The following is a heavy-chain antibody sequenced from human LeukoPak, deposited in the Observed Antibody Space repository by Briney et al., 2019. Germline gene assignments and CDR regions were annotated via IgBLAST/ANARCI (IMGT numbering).Heavy chain of an antibody. CDR1: GFTFSNYN. V-gene: IGHV3-21*01. D-gene: IGHD6-13*01. J-gene: IGHJ4*02. CDR2: ISSRGSYI. CDR3: AREYSSRCHDLYYFDY. Sequence: GGSLRLSCAASGFTFSNYNINWVRQAPGKGLEGGSSISSRGSYIYYADSVKGRFAISADNAMNTLYLQVNTASADDTAVDYRAREYSSRCHDLYYFDYWGQGTLVTVSS.